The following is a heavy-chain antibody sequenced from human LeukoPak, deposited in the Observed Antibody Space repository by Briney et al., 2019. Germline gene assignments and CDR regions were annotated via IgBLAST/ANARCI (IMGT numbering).Heavy chain of an antibody. CDR2: ISYDGINK. J-gene: IGHJ4*02. CDR1: GFTFNTHA. D-gene: IGHD2-15*01. V-gene: IGHV3-30-3*01. Sequence: GGSLRLSCAASGFTFNTHAMHWVRQAPGKGLEWVAVISYDGINKFYVDSVKGRLTISRDNSKNTLYLHMNSLRAEDTAVYYCARRYCSGGSCYQTFDYWGQGTLVTVSS. CDR3: ARRYCSGGSCYQTFDY.